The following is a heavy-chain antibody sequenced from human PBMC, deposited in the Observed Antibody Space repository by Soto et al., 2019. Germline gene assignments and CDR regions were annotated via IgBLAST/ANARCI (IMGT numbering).Heavy chain of an antibody. V-gene: IGHV3-64D*06. D-gene: IGHD2-2*01. CDR1: GFTFSSYA. CDR3: VKAYCSTTSCSTFGDY. CDR2: ISSNGGST. J-gene: IGHJ4*02. Sequence: GGSLRLSCSASGFTFSSYAMHWVRQAPGKGLEYVSAISSNGGSTYYADSVKGRFTISRDNSKNTLYLQMSSLRAEDTAVYYCVKAYCSTTSCSTFGDYWGQGTLVTVSS.